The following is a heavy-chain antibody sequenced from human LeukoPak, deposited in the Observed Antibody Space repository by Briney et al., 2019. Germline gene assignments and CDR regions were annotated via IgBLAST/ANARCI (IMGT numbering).Heavy chain of an antibody. Sequence: SETLSLTCTVSGGSISSYYWSWIRQPPGKGLEWIGYIYYSGSTNYNPSLKSRVTVSVDTSKNQFSLKLSSVTAADTAVYYCARRWPGYCSSTSCYDREYYFDYWGQGTLVTVSS. CDR3: ARRWPGYCSSTSCYDREYYFDY. CDR1: GGSISSYY. D-gene: IGHD2-2*01. V-gene: IGHV4-59*08. J-gene: IGHJ4*02. CDR2: IYYSGST.